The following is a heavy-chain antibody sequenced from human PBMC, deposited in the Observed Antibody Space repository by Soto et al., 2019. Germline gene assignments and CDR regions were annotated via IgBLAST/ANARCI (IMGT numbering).Heavy chain of an antibody. CDR1: GYAITEND. Sequence: ASLKGSGKASGYAITENDIHWVRQAPGQGPEWMGMINPSGGSTGYAQKFQGRVTMTRDTSTSTVYMELSSLRSDDTAVYYCAKDNSYYAIVVWGQGTTVAVSS. V-gene: IGHV1-46*01. J-gene: IGHJ6*02. CDR2: INPSGGST. CDR3: AKDNSYYAIVV.